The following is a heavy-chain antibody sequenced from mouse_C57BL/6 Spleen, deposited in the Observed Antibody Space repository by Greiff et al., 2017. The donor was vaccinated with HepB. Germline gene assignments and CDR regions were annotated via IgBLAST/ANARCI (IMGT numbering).Heavy chain of an antibody. D-gene: IGHD2-1*01. Sequence: QVQLQQPGTELVKPGASVKLSCKASGYTFTSYWMHWVKQRPGQGLEWIGNINPSNGGTNYNEKFKSKATMTVDKSSSTAYMQLSSLTSEDSAVYYCARSSTMVTLFDYWGQGTTLTVSS. J-gene: IGHJ2*01. CDR1: GYTFTSYW. CDR3: ARSSTMVTLFDY. V-gene: IGHV1-53*01. CDR2: INPSNGGT.